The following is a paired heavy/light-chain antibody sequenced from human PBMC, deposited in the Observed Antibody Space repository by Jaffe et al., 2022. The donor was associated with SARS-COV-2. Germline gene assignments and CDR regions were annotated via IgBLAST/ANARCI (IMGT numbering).Light chain of an antibody. CDR3: QQYYTTPPS. J-gene: IGKJ2*01. V-gene: IGKV4-1*01. CDR2: WAS. CDR1: QSVLYSSNNKNY. Sequence: DIVMTQSPDSLAVSLGERATINCKSSQSVLYSSNNKNYLAWYQQKPGQSPKLLIYWASTRQSGVPDRFSGSGSGTDFTLTISSLQAEDVAVYHCQQYYTTPPSFGQGTKLDIK.
Heavy chain of an antibody. V-gene: IGHV4-31*03. CDR2: IHYTGST. Sequence: QVQLQESGPGLVKPSQTLSLTCTVSGGSISSGNYYWSWIRQHPGKGLEWIAYIHYTGSTYYNPSLKSRVTISVDTSKNQFSLQLSSVNAADTAVYYCARRDSSVYLFDYWGQGTLVTVSS. D-gene: IGHD3-22*01. CDR3: ARRDSSVYLFDY. J-gene: IGHJ4*02. CDR1: GGSISSGNYY.